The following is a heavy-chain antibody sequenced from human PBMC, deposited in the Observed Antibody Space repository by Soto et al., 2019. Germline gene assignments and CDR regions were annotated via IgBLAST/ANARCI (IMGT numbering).Heavy chain of an antibody. Sequence: QVQLQESGPGLVKPSETLTLTCTVSGGSVNNGNYYWSWIRQPPGKGLEWIGHIYYSGSTNYNPSLKSRVIISIDTSKKQCSLKLSSVTAADTAVYFCARTRQRRPVFYVDYWGQGTPTSVTS. CDR1: GGSVNNGNYY. CDR2: IYYSGST. CDR3: ARTRQRRPVFYVDY. J-gene: IGHJ4*02. D-gene: IGHD2-2*01. V-gene: IGHV4-61*01.